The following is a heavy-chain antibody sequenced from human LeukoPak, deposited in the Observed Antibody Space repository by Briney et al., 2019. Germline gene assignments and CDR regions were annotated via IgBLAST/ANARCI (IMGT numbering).Heavy chain of an antibody. D-gene: IGHD3-10*01. J-gene: IGHJ3*02. CDR1: GFTFSDYW. V-gene: IGHV3-7*01. Sequence: PGGSLRLSCAASGFTFSDYWMSWVRQAPGKGLEWVANINQDGSEKKYVDSVKGRFTISRDNAKNSLYVQMDSLRVEDTAVYYCARDQAMARGVIDAFDMWGQGTMVTV. CDR2: INQDGSEK. CDR3: ARDQAMARGVIDAFDM.